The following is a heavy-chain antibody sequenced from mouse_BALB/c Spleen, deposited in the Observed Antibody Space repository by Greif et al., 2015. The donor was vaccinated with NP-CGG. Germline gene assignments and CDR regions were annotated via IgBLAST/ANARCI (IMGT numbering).Heavy chain of an antibody. Sequence: QVQLQQSGAELVRPGSSVKISCKASGYAFSSYWMNWVKQRPGQGLEWIGQIYPGDGDTNYNGKFRGKATLTADKSSSTAYKQLRSLKSEDSAVYFCARSQGYYFDYWGQGTTLTVSS. CDR3: ARSQGYYFDY. CDR2: IYPGDGDT. V-gene: IGHV1-80*01. CDR1: GYAFSSYW. J-gene: IGHJ2*01.